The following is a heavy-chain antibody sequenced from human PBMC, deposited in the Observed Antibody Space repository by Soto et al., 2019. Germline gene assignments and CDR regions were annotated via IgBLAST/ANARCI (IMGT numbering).Heavy chain of an antibody. J-gene: IGHJ6*02. CDR1: GGSISSYY. CDR3: ARVQAPANRFLEWLGPSTGGMDV. D-gene: IGHD3-3*01. Sequence: PSETLSLTCTVSGGSISSYYWSWIRQPPGKGLEWIGYIYYSGSANYNPSLKSRVTISVDTSKNQFSLKLSSVTAADTAVYYCARVQAPANRFLEWLGPSTGGMDVWGQGTTVTVS. CDR2: IYYSGSA. V-gene: IGHV4-59*01.